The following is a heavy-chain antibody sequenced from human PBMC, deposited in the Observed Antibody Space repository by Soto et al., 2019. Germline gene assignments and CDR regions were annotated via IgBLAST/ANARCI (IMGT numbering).Heavy chain of an antibody. Sequence: QVQLQESGPGLVKPSETLSLTCTVSGGSISSYYWSWIRQPPGQGLEWIGYIYYSGSTNYNPSLKSRVTISVDTSKNQFSLKLSSVTAADTAVYYCARGRAVAGTGDFDYWGQGTLVTFSS. CDR2: IYYSGST. D-gene: IGHD6-19*01. V-gene: IGHV4-59*01. J-gene: IGHJ4*02. CDR1: GGSISSYY. CDR3: ARGRAVAGTGDFDY.